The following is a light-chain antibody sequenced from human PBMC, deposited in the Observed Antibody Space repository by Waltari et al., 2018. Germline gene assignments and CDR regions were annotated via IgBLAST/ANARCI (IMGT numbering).Light chain of an antibody. CDR2: EVS. Sequence: QSALTQPASVSGSPGQSITIPCTGTSSYVGAYNFVSWYQQHPGKAPHLIIYEVSERPPGVSNRFSGSKSDNTASLTISGLQAEDEADYYCSSYTTSTAPGVFGAGTKVTVL. V-gene: IGLV2-14*01. CDR1: SSYVGAYNF. J-gene: IGLJ1*01. CDR3: SSYTTSTAPGV.